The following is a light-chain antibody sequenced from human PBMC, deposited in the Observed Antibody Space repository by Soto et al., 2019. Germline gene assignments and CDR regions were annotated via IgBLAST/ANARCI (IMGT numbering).Light chain of an antibody. V-gene: IGKV3-20*01. CDR3: QQYDRSPWT. Sequence: EIVLTQSPGTLSLSPGERATLSCRASQSVSSSYLAWYQQKPGQAPRLLIYGTSKRATGIPDRFSGRGSGTDFTLTIRRLEPEDFAVYYCQQYDRSPWTFGQGTKVEIK. J-gene: IGKJ1*01. CDR1: QSVSSSY. CDR2: GTS.